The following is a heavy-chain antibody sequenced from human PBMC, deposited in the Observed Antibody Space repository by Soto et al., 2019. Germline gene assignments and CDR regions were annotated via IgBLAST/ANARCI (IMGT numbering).Heavy chain of an antibody. Sequence: PGGSLRLSCVGSRFSLSTSWMTWVRQAPGKGLEWVANVKEDGRQQYYVDSVKGRFIVSRDNAKNAVYLQMNSLRVEDTALYYCARDANFAYGLTWYDALEMWGQGTTVIVSS. V-gene: IGHV3-7*03. D-gene: IGHD6-13*01. CDR3: ARDANFAYGLTWYDALEM. CDR1: RFSLSTSW. J-gene: IGHJ3*02. CDR2: VKEDGRQQ.